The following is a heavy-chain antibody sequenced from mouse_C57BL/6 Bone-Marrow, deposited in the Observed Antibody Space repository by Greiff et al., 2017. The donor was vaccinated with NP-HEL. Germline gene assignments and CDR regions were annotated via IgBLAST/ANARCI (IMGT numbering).Heavy chain of an antibody. V-gene: IGHV1-72*01. CDR2: IDPNSGGT. J-gene: IGHJ4*01. CDR1: GYTFTSYW. Sequence: QVQLQQPGAELVKPGASVKLSCKASGYTFTSYWMHWVKQRPGRGLEWIGRIDPNSGGTKYNEKFKSKATLTVDKPSSTAYMQLSSLTSEDTAVYYGASAAYCRNYAGSYYAMDYWGQGTSLTVSS. D-gene: IGHD2-5*01. CDR3: ASAAYCRNYAGSYYAMDY.